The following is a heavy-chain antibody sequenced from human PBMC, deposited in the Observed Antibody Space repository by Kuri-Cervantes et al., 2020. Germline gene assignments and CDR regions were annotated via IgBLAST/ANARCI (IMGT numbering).Heavy chain of an antibody. CDR1: GYTFTSYD. CDR3: ARGPNPSHFDY. D-gene: IGHD1-14*01. V-gene: IGHV1-8*01. CDR2: MNPNSGNT. J-gene: IGHJ4*02. Sequence: ASVKVSCKASGYTFTSYDINWVRQATGQGLGWMGWMNPNSGNTGYAQKLQGRVTMTTDTSTSTAYMELRSLRSDDTAVYYCARGPNPSHFDYWGQGTLVTVSS.